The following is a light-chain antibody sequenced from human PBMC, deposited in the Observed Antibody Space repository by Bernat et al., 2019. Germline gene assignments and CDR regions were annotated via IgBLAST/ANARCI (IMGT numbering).Light chain of an antibody. CDR1: QSVTSGY. CDR3: QHYGSSPLT. CDR2: GAS. V-gene: IGKV3-20*01. J-gene: IGKJ4*01. Sequence: EIVLTQSPGTLSLSLGERATLSCRASQSVTSGYLAWYQQKPGQAPRFLIFGASSRAAGIPDRFSGSGSGTDFTLPISRLEPEDFAVYYCQHYGSSPLTFGGGTRVEIK.